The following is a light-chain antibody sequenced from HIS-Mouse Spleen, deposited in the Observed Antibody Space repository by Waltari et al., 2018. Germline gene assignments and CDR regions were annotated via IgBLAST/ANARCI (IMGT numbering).Light chain of an antibody. CDR1: SSDVGGYNY. CDR2: DVS. Sequence: QSALTQPASVSGSPGQSITISCTGTSSDVGGYNYVSWYQQHPGKAPKRMIYDVSNRPSVVSNRFSGSKSGNTASLTISGLQAEDEADYYCSSYTSSSTEVFGGGTKLTVL. V-gene: IGLV2-14*03. CDR3: SSYTSSSTEV. J-gene: IGLJ2*01.